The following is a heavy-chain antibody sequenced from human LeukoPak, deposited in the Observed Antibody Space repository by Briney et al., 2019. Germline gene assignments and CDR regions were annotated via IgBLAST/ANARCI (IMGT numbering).Heavy chain of an antibody. V-gene: IGHV3-30*04. CDR2: ISYDGSNK. J-gene: IGHJ4*02. D-gene: IGHD6-13*01. Sequence: GGSLRLSCAASGFTFSSYAMHWVRQAPGKGLEWVAVISYDGSNKYYADSVKGRFTISRDNSKNTLYLQMNSLRAEDTAVYYCAKDSRRQQLVLAPDYWGQGTLVTVSS. CDR3: AKDSRRQQLVLAPDY. CDR1: GFTFSSYA.